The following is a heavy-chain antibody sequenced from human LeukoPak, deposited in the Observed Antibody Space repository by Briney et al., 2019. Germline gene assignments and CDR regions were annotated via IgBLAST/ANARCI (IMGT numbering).Heavy chain of an antibody. V-gene: IGHV3-30*03. CDR2: ISKDGRNK. CDR1: GFSFSSYG. Sequence: QPGRSLRLSCAASGFSFSSYGMHWVRKAPGKGLEWVAVISKDGRNKYEAASVKGRFTISRDNSKNTLYLQMNSLRVDDTAVYYCPRDPGPALVRGRAGYYFDYWGQGTLVTVSS. J-gene: IGHJ4*02. D-gene: IGHD3-10*01. CDR3: PRDPGPALVRGRAGYYFDY.